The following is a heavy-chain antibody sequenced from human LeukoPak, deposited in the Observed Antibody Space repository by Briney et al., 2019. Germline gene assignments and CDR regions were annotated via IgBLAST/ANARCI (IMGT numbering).Heavy chain of an antibody. V-gene: IGHV3-21*01. CDR3: AKDLSGRKGPFDY. Sequence: GGSLRLSCAASGFTFSSYTMNWVRQAPGKGLEWVSSISTGSDYKHYADSVKGRFIISRDNAKNSVFLQMNSLRAEDTAVYYCAKDLSGRKGPFDYWGQGTLVTVSS. J-gene: IGHJ4*02. D-gene: IGHD3-10*01. CDR2: ISTGSDYK. CDR1: GFTFSSYT.